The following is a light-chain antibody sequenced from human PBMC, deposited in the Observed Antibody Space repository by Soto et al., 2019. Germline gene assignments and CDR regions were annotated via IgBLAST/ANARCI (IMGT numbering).Light chain of an antibody. CDR3: QRYA. CDR1: TSISSDH. CDR2: ATS. V-gene: IGKV3-20*01. J-gene: IGKJ2*01. Sequence: EIVLTQSPGTLSLSPGERATRYCRASTSISSDHLDWYQQTPGQPPRLLIYATSSRATGIPDRFSGSGSGTAFTLTISRLEPEDFAVYYCQRYAFGQGTMLEI.